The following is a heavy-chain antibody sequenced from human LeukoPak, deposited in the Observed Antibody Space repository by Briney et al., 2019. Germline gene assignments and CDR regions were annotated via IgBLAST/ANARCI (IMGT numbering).Heavy chain of an antibody. J-gene: IGHJ4*02. CDR1: GFTFSSYW. CDR2: IKQDGSEK. V-gene: IGHV3-7*01. D-gene: IGHD1-26*01. Sequence: GGSLRLSCAASGFTFSSYWKSWVRQAPGKGLEWVANIKQDGSEKYYVDSVKGRFTIPRDNAKNSLYLQMNSLRAEDTAVYYCARAAVGATFDYWGQGTLVTVSS. CDR3: ARAAVGATFDY.